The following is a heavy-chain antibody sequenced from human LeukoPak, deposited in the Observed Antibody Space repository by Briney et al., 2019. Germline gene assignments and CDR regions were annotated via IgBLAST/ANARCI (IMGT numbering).Heavy chain of an antibody. CDR2: ISGSGGST. Sequence: GGSLRLSCAASGFTFSSYAMSWVRQAPGKGLEWVSAISGSGGSTYYEDSVKGRFTISRDNSKNTLYLQMNSLRAEDTAVYYCAKDGHYYYYYMDVWGKGTPVTVSS. CDR3: AKDGHYYYYYMDV. V-gene: IGHV3-23*01. D-gene: IGHD3/OR15-3a*01. CDR1: GFTFSSYA. J-gene: IGHJ6*03.